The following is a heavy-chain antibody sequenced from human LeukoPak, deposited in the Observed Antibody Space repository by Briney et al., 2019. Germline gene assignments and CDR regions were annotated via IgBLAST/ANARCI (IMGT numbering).Heavy chain of an antibody. J-gene: IGHJ5*02. D-gene: IGHD3-22*01. CDR1: GGSFSGYY. V-gene: IGHV4-34*01. CDR3: ARMVIFRGNWFDP. Sequence: SETLSLICAVYGGSFSGYYWSWIRQPPGKGLEWIGEINHSGSTNYNPSLKSRVTISVDTSKNQFSLKLSSVTAADTAVYYCARMVIFRGNWFDPWGQGTLVTVSS. CDR2: INHSGST.